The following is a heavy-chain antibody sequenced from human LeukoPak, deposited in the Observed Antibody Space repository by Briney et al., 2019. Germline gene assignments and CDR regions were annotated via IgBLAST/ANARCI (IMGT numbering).Heavy chain of an antibody. CDR1: GGFIGSYY. J-gene: IGHJ4*02. Sequence: SETLSLTCTVSGGFIGSYYWSWIRQPPGKGLDWIGYLYYSGSTYYNPSLKSRVTISADMSRNQFSLKLTSVTAADTAVYYCASLPFYNFLTGFYAERDYGGREPRAPVS. CDR3: ASLPFYNFLTGFYAERDY. V-gene: IGHV4-59*08. D-gene: IGHD3-9*01. CDR2: LYYSGST.